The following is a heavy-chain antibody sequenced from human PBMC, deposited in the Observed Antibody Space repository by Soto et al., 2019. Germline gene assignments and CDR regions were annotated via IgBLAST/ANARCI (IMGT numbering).Heavy chain of an antibody. CDR3: ARDQEIAAAGTRGHWFGD. V-gene: IGHV1-18*04. Sequence: ASLKVSCKPSGYTFTSYGIITVRPAPGQGLDWVGWIRPDNGNRKSAQKFQGRVTITRDTSASTAYMELSSLRSEDTAVYYCARDQEIAAAGTRGHWFGDWGQENLVTFS. CDR1: GYTFTSYG. D-gene: IGHD6-13*01. CDR2: IRPDNGNR. J-gene: IGHJ4*02.